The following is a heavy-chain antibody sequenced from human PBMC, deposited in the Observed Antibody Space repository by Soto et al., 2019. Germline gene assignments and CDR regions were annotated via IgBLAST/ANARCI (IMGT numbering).Heavy chain of an antibody. CDR3: ARSYSYGFGY. CDR2: IGTGTRTR. D-gene: IGHD5-18*01. Sequence: EVQLVESVGGLVQPGGSLRLSCAASGFVLSSYSMSWVRQAPGKGLEWVSYIGTGTRTRYYADSVKGRFTISRDNGKNSLFLQMNSLRAEDTALYYCARSYSYGFGYWGQGTLVTVSS. J-gene: IGHJ4*02. V-gene: IGHV3-48*01. CDR1: GFVLSSYS.